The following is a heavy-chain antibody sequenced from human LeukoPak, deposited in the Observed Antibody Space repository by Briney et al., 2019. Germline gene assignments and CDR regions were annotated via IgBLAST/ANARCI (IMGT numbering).Heavy chain of an antibody. V-gene: IGHV3-23*01. Sequence: PGGSLRLSCAASGFTFSSYGMSWVRQAPGKGLEWVSGITGRGGGSKYAAFVKGRFTISRDSATNTLYLQINSLRVEDTAIYYCAKDVVSSGWFSHLFDSWGRGTLVTVSS. D-gene: IGHD6-19*01. CDR1: GFTFSSYG. CDR2: ITGRGGGS. CDR3: AKDVVSSGWFSHLFDS. J-gene: IGHJ4*02.